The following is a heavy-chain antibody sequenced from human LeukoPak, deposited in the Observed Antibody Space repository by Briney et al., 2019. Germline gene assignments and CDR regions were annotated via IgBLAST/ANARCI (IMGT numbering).Heavy chain of an antibody. CDR2: ISGSGGST. J-gene: IGHJ4*02. D-gene: IGHD3-22*01. V-gene: IGHV3-23*01. CDR3: AKDFDYYDSSGYCFDY. CDR1: GFSLSSNA. Sequence: GGSLRLSCAAYGFSLSSNAMSWVRQAPGKGLEWVSAISGSGGSTYYADSVKGRFTISRDNSKNTLYLQMNSLRAEDTAVYYCAKDFDYYDSSGYCFDYWGQGTLVTVSS.